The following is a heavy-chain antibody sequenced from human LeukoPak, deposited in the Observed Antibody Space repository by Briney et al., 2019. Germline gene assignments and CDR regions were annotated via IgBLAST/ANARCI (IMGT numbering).Heavy chain of an antibody. Sequence: SGGSLRLSCAASGFTSSYYWVHWVRQVPGEGLVWVSRINYDGSSTSYADSVKGRFTISRDNAKNTVHLQMNSLRAEDTAVYYCARAGYYRFDYWGQGTLVTVSS. J-gene: IGHJ4*02. CDR2: INYDGSST. V-gene: IGHV3-74*01. CDR3: ARAGYYRFDY. CDR1: GFTSSYYW. D-gene: IGHD2-8*01.